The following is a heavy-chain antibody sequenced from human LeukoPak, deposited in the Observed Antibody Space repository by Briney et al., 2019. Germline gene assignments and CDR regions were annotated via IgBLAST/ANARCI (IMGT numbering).Heavy chain of an antibody. Sequence: PSETLSLTCTASGGSISGYYCSWVRQPAGKGLEWIGRIYTTETNYNPSLRSRVTISVDTSKNQFSLKLSSVTAADTAVYYCARASPYCSSTSCSDYWGQGTLVTVSS. CDR1: GGSISGYY. J-gene: IGHJ4*02. D-gene: IGHD2-2*01. V-gene: IGHV4-4*07. CDR3: ARASPYCSSTSCSDY. CDR2: IYTTET.